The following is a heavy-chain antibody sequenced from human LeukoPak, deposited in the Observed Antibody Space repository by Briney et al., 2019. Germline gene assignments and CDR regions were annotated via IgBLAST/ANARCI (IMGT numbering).Heavy chain of an antibody. CDR3: ARQGSFYDSSGYYLDY. Sequence: PSETLSLTCAVSGYSISSGYYWGWIRQPPGKGLEWIGSIYHSRSTYYNPSLKSRVTISVDTSKNQFSLKLSSVTAADTAVYYCARQGSFYDSSGYYLDYWGQGTLVTVSS. J-gene: IGHJ4*02. CDR2: IYHSRST. V-gene: IGHV4-38-2*01. D-gene: IGHD3-22*01. CDR1: GYSISSGYY.